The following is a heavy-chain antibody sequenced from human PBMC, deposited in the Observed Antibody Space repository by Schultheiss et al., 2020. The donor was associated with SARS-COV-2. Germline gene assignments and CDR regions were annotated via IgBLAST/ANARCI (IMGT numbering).Heavy chain of an antibody. D-gene: IGHD2-2*02. CDR3: AREVKEYCSSTSCYTSGPRRMMNWFDP. CDR1: GGSISSYY. V-gene: IGHV4-4*07. J-gene: IGHJ5*02. Sequence: SETLSLTCTVSGGSISSYYWSWIRQPAGKGLEWIGRIYTSGSTNYNPSLKSRVTMSVDTSKNQFSLKLSSVTAADTAVYYCAREVKEYCSSTSCYTSGPRRMMNWFDPWGQGTLVTVSS. CDR2: IYTSGST.